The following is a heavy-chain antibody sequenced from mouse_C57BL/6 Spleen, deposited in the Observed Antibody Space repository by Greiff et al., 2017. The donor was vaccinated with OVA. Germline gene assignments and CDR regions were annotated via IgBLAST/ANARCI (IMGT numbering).Heavy chain of an antibody. V-gene: IGHV1-64*01. CDR1: GYTFTSYW. D-gene: IGHD2-4*01. Sequence: VKLQQPGAELVKPGASVKLSCKASGYTFTSYWMHWVKQRPGQGLEWIGMIHPNSGSTNYNEKLKSNATLTVDKSASTAYIQLSSLTSEDSAVYYGARQRLRDGYYFDYWGQGTTLTVSS. CDR2: IHPNSGST. J-gene: IGHJ2*01. CDR3: ARQRLRDGYYFDY.